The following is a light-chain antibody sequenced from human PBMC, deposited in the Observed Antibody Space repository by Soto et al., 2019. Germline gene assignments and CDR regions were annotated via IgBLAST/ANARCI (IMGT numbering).Light chain of an antibody. Sequence: EIVLTQSPATLLLSPGERATLSCRASQSVKTFLVWYQQRPGQPPRLLIHDASHRAAGIPARFSGSGFGTDFTLTISSLEPEDAAVYYCQQRSNWPPITFGQGTRLEIK. CDR3: QQRSNWPPIT. V-gene: IGKV3-11*01. J-gene: IGKJ5*01. CDR1: QSVKTF. CDR2: DAS.